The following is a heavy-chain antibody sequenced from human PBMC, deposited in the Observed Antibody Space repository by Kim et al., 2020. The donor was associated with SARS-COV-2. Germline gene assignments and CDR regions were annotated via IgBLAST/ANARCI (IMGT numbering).Heavy chain of an antibody. Sequence: GGSLRLSCAASGLRFSNAWMSWVRQAPGKGLEWIGRIKSKTDGGTIDYIAPVEGRVTISRDDSKNTVYLQMNSLKTEDTAVYYCTTGTRPYWGQGTLVTVSS. CDR2: IKSKTDGGTI. V-gene: IGHV3-15*01. J-gene: IGHJ4*02. CDR3: TTGTRPY. CDR1: GLRFSNAW. D-gene: IGHD3-10*01.